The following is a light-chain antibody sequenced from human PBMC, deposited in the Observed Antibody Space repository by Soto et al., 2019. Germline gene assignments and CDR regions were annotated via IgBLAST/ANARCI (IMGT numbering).Light chain of an antibody. Sequence: QLVPTQPPSVSGAPGQRVTISCTGNNSNLGAGYDVHWYQQLPGAAPKLVIFGNRNRPSGVPERFSGSKSGTSASLAITGLQAEDEADYYCQAYDYSLTAFVFGGGTKLTVL. CDR3: QAYDYSLTAFV. CDR1: NSNLGAGYD. V-gene: IGLV1-40*01. J-gene: IGLJ3*02. CDR2: GNR.